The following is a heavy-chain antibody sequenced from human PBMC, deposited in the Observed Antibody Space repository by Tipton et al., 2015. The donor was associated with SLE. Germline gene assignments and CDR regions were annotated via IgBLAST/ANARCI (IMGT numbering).Heavy chain of an antibody. V-gene: IGHV3-43*02. J-gene: IGHJ4*02. CDR3: AKDEEDYFDF. CDR2: ISGDANGT. CDR1: GFTFDDYV. Sequence: SLRLSCAASGFTFDDYVMHWVRQTPGKGLEWVSLISGDANGTYYADSVKGRFTISRDNHKNSLYLQMNSLTTVDTALYYCAKDEEDYFDFWGQGTLVTASS.